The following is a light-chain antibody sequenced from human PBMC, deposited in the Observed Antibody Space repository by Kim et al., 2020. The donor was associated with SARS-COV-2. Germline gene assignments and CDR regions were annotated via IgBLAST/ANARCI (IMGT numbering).Light chain of an antibody. CDR1: QSVTSNH. CDR3: HQYGISRT. J-gene: IGKJ1*01. V-gene: IGKV3-20*01. CDR2: GAS. Sequence: EIVLTPSPGTLSLSPGERATLSCRASQSVTSNHLAWYQQKPGQAPRLLIDGASRRATGIPSRFSGSGSGTDFTLTISRLEPEDFAVYFCHQYGISRTFGQGTKVDIK.